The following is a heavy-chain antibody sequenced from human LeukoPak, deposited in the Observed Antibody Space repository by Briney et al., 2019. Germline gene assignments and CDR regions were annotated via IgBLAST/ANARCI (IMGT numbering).Heavy chain of an antibody. V-gene: IGHV3-11*01. CDR1: GFTFSDYY. Sequence: GGSLRLSCAASGFTFSDYYMSWIRQAPGKGLEWVSYISSSGSTIYYADSVKGRFTISRDNAKNSLYLQMNSLRAEDTAVYYCVREGRIQLWSDFDYWGQGTLVTVSS. CDR3: VREGRIQLWSDFDY. CDR2: ISSSGSTI. J-gene: IGHJ4*02. D-gene: IGHD5-18*01.